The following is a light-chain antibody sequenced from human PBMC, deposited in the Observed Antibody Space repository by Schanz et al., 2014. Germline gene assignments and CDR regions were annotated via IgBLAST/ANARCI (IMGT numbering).Light chain of an antibody. CDR3: CSYAGGYTWV. CDR2: EVS. CDR1: SSDVGGYNY. Sequence: QSALTQPPSASGSPGQSVTISCTGTSSDVGGYNYVSWYQQHPGKAPKLMIYEVSNRPSGVPDRFSGSKSGNTASLTISGLQAEDEADYYCCSYAGGYTWVFGGGTKVTVL. J-gene: IGLJ3*02. V-gene: IGLV2-8*01.